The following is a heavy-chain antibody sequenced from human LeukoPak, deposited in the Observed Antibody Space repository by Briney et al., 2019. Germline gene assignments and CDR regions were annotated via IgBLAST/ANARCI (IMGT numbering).Heavy chain of an antibody. D-gene: IGHD6-19*01. CDR2: IYYSGST. CDR3: ARAIRAVAADNWFDP. J-gene: IGHJ5*02. Sequence: SETLSLTCTVSGGSISSSSYYWGWIRQPPGKGLEWIGSIYYSGSTYYNPSLKSRVTISVDTSKNQFSLKLSSVTAADTAVYYCARAIRAVAADNWFDPWGQGTLVTVSS. CDR1: GGSISSSSYY. V-gene: IGHV4-39*01.